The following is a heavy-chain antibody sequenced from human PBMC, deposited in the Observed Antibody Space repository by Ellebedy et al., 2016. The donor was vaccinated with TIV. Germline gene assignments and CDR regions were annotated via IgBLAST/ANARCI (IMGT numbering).Heavy chain of an antibody. V-gene: IGHV3-53*01. Sequence: GESLKISCAASGFTVSTNYMYWVRQAPGKGLEWVSVIYSSGATNYADSVTGRFTISRDNYKNTVYLQMNSLRPEDTAIYYCARDHGCNTPWGYGVFWRFGMDVWGQGTTVTVSS. CDR1: GFTVSTNY. CDR3: ARDHGCNTPWGYGVFWRFGMDV. D-gene: IGHD4-23*01. J-gene: IGHJ6*02. CDR2: IYSSGAT.